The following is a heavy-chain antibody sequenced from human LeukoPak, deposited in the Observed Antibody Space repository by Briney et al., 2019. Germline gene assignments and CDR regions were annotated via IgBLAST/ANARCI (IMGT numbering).Heavy chain of an antibody. D-gene: IGHD2-15*01. CDR2: ISGSGGST. J-gene: IGHJ4*02. V-gene: IGHV3-23*01. CDR3: AKGSGVVVVAAITFDY. Sequence: PGGSLRLSCAASGFTVSVYYMSWVRQAPGKGLEWVSAISGSGGSTYYADSVKGRFTISRDNSKNTLYLQMNSLRAEDTAVYYCAKGSGVVVVAAITFDYWGQGTLVTVSS. CDR1: GFTVSVYY.